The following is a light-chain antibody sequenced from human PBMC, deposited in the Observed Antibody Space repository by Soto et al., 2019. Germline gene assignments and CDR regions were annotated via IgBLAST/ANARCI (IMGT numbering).Light chain of an antibody. CDR3: SSYTTNITPVV. J-gene: IGLJ2*01. CDR1: SGDIGGYNY. Sequence: QSALTQPASVSGSPGQSITISCTGTSGDIGGYNYVSWYQQHPGKAPKLLISEVTNRPSGVSNRFSGSKSGNTASLTISGLQAEDEADYYCSSYTTNITPVVFGGRTKDRP. CDR2: EVT. V-gene: IGLV2-14*01.